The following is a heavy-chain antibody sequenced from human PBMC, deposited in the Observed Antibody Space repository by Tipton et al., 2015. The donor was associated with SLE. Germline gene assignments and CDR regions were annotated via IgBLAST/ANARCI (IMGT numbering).Heavy chain of an antibody. CDR3: ARDSLPYYYDSSGYY. Sequence: QLVQSGGGLVKPGGSLRLSCAASGFTFSSYWMSWVRQAPGKGLEWVANIKQDGSEKYYVDSVKGRFTISRDNAKNSLYLQMNSLRAEDTAVYYCARDSLPYYYDSSGYYWGQGTLVTVSS. CDR2: IKQDGSEK. J-gene: IGHJ4*02. CDR1: GFTFSSYW. V-gene: IGHV3-7*01. D-gene: IGHD3-22*01.